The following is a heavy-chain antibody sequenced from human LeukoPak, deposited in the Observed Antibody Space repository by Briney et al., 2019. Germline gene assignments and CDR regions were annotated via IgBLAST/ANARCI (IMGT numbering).Heavy chain of an antibody. J-gene: IGHJ6*03. CDR3: ARCSNAYYYYMDV. CDR1: GFTFSNYR. D-gene: IGHD2-8*01. CDR2: IKEDGGEK. Sequence: GGSLRLSCAASGFTFSNYRMTWVRQAPGKGLEWVANIKEDGGEKYYVDSVKGRFTVSRDNAKNSLYLQMNSLRAEDTAVYYCARCSNAYYYYMDVWGKGTTVTVSS. V-gene: IGHV3-7*01.